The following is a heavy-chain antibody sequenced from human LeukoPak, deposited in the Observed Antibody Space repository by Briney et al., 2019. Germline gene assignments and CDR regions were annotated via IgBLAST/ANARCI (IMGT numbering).Heavy chain of an antibody. Sequence: KAGGSLRLSCAASGFTFSDYYMSWIRQAPGKGLEWVSYISSSGSTIYYADSVKGRFTISRDNAKNSLYLQMNSLRAEDTAVYYCASYCSSTSCYPSDLGYWGQGALVTVSS. D-gene: IGHD2-2*01. CDR1: GFTFSDYY. CDR2: ISSSGSTI. J-gene: IGHJ4*02. CDR3: ASYCSSTSCYPSDLGY. V-gene: IGHV3-11*04.